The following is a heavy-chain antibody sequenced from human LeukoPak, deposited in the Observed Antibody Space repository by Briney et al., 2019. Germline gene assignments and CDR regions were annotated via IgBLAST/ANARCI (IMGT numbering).Heavy chain of an antibody. CDR2: ISYDGSNK. D-gene: IGHD3-9*01. CDR3: AKDVAPTISGGGYYFDL. Sequence: PGGSLRLSCAASGFTFSSYAMHWVRQAPGKGLEWVAVISYDGSNKYYADSVKGRFTISRDNSKNTLYLQMNSLRAEDTAIYYCAKDVAPTISGGGYYFDLWGQGTLVTVSS. J-gene: IGHJ4*02. V-gene: IGHV3-30*04. CDR1: GFTFSSYA.